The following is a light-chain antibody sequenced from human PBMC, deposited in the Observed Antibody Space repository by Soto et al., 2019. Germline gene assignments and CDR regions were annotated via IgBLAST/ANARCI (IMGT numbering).Light chain of an antibody. Sequence: DIQMTQSPSSLSASVGDRVTITCRASQSISSYLNWYQQKPGKAPKLLIYAASSLQSGVPSRFSGGGSGTDFTLTISSLQPEDFTTYYCQQSYSTPRTFGTGTKVDTK. CDR2: AAS. V-gene: IGKV1-39*01. J-gene: IGKJ3*01. CDR1: QSISSY. CDR3: QQSYSTPRT.